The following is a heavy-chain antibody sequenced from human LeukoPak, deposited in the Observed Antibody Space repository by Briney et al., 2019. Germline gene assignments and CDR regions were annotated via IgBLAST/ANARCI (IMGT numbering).Heavy chain of an antibody. J-gene: IGHJ4*02. CDR2: ISGSGGST. CDR3: AKALFRGYSGYHSLDFDY. D-gene: IGHD5-12*01. V-gene: IGHV3-23*01. CDR1: GFTFSSYS. Sequence: GGSLRLSCAASGFTFSSYSMNWVRQAPGKGLEWVSAISGSGGSTYYADSVKGRFTISRDNSKNTLYLQMNSLRAEDTAVYYCAKALFRGYSGYHSLDFDYWGQGTLVTVSS.